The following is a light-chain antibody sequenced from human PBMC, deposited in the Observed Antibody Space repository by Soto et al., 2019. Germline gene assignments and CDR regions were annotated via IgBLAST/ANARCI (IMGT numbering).Light chain of an antibody. CDR1: SSDVGGYNY. CDR3: SSYTSSSLTV. J-gene: IGLJ1*01. CDR2: DVS. Sequence: QSALTQPASMSGSPGQSITISCTGTSSDVGGYNYVSWYQQHPGKAPKLMIYDVSNRPSGVSNRFSGSKSGNTASLTISGLQAEDEADYYCSSYTSSSLTVFGTGTKVTVL. V-gene: IGLV2-14*01.